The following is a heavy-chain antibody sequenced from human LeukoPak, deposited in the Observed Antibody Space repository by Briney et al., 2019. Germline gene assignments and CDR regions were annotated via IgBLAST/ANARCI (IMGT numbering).Heavy chain of an antibody. CDR3: AKDLLRIYWRTFDS. Sequence: GGSLRLSCVASGFDFSSHAMTWVRQAPGKGLEWVSSFNDTGSSTYYADSVKGRFTISRDNSKNTLYLQMTNLRAEDTAVYFCAKDLLRIYWRTFDSRGQGALVIVSS. J-gene: IGHJ4*02. CDR2: FNDTGSST. D-gene: IGHD3-10*01. V-gene: IGHV3-23*01. CDR1: GFDFSSHA.